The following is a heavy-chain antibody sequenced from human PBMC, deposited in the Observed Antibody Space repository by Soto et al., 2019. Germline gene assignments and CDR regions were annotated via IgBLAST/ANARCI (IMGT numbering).Heavy chain of an antibody. J-gene: IGHJ2*01. CDR2: IYYSGST. CDR1: GGSMNTYY. D-gene: IGHD3-22*01. V-gene: IGHV4-59*12. Sequence: PSETLSLTCTVSGGSMNTYYWGWFRQPPGKGLEWVGYIYYSGSTTYSPSLKSRVTISVDTSKNQFSLKLDSVTAADTAVYYCARESRSSRYDSSGYSQFWFFDLWGRGTLVTVSS. CDR3: ARESRSSRYDSSGYSQFWFFDL.